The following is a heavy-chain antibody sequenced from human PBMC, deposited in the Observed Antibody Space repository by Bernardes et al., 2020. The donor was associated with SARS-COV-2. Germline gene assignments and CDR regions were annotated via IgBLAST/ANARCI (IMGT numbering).Heavy chain of an antibody. V-gene: IGHV3-74*01. J-gene: IGHJ2*01. D-gene: IGHD2-15*01. CDR2: TNEDGTIT. Sequence: GGSLRLSCAASGFTLRRYWMHWVRQVPGKGLVWVARTNEDGTITNYADSVRGRYTISRENAKNTLYLQMSSLRAEDTAVYYCARECAGRDGLWGRGTLVTVSS. CDR1: GFTLRRYW. CDR3: ARECAGRDGL.